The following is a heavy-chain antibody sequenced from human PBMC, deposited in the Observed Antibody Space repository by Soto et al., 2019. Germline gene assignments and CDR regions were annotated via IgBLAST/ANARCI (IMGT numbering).Heavy chain of an antibody. V-gene: IGHV4-59*11. CDR1: GGSISSHY. Sequence: SETMSLTCTVSGGSISSHYWSWVRQAPGKGLEWIGHIYYRGSTSYNPSLRSRSTISVDTSNNQFSLKLNSVTTADTAVYYCARDGREASGMDVWGQGTKVTVSS. CDR3: ARDGREASGMDV. J-gene: IGHJ6*02. CDR2: IYYRGST. D-gene: IGHD1-26*01.